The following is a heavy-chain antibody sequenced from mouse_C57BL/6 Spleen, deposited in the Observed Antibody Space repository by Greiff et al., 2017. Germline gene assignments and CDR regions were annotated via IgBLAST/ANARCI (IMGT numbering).Heavy chain of an antibody. Sequence: QVQLQQSGAELARPGASVKLSCKASGYTFTSYGISWVKQRTGQGLEWIGEIYPRSGNTYYNEKFKGKATLTADKSSSTAYMELRSLTSEDAAVYVCARWDDGYYVWYFDVWGTGTTVTVSS. CDR1: GYTFTSYG. CDR3: ARWDDGYYVWYFDV. V-gene: IGHV1-81*01. J-gene: IGHJ1*03. D-gene: IGHD2-3*01. CDR2: IYPRSGNT.